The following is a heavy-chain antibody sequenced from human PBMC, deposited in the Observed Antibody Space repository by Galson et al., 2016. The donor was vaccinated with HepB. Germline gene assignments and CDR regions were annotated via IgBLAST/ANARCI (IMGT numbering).Heavy chain of an antibody. CDR1: GGTFNKYA. D-gene: IGHD6-13*01. CDR2: ITNFGTA. J-gene: IGHJ4*02. Sequence: SVKVSCKASGGTFNKYAISWVRQAPGQGLEWMGGITNFGTANYAQRFQGRVTITADEYTSTVCMELISLRSEDTAVYYCARVRYSTTWYFDYWGQGTLVTASS. CDR3: ARVRYSTTWYFDY. V-gene: IGHV1-69*13.